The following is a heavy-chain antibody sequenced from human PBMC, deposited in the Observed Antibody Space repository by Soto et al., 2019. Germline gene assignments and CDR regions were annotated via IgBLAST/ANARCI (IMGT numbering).Heavy chain of an antibody. CDR3: ARGEPLTTVTAPYYVMDV. CDR2: IIPIFGTA. D-gene: IGHD4-4*01. V-gene: IGHV1-69*06. J-gene: IGHJ6*02. CDR1: AGTFSSYA. Sequence: GASVKVSCKASAGTFSSYAISWVRQAPGQGLEWMGGIIPIFGTANYAQKFQGRVTITADKSTSTAYMELSSLRSEDTAVYYCARGEPLTTVTAPYYVMDVWGQGTTVTVSS.